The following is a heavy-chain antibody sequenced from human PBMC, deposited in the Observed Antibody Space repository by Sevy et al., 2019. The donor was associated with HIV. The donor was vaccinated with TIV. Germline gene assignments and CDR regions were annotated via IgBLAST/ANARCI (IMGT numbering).Heavy chain of an antibody. J-gene: IGHJ6*02. V-gene: IGHV3-48*03. CDR2: ISSRRSTI. D-gene: IGHD1-1*01. Sequence: GGSLRLSCAASGFSFTSYEINWVRQAPGKGLEWVSYISSRRSTIYYADSVKGRFTISRDNAKNSLFLQMNSLRADDTAVYYCARTGIGIGGRTGAMDVWGQGTTVTVSS. CDR3: ARTGIGIGGRTGAMDV. CDR1: GFSFTSYE.